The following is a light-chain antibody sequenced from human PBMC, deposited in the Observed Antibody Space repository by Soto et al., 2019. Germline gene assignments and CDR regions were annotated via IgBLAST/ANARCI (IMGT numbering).Light chain of an antibody. Sequence: QSVLTQPPSASGTPGQRVTISCSGSSSNIGSNSVNWYHQVAGTAPKLLIHSDNRRPSGVPDRFSGSKSGTSASLAISGLQSGDEADYYCATWDDTLNGRVFGGGTKLTVL. CDR3: ATWDDTLNGRV. CDR1: SSNIGSNS. CDR2: SDN. J-gene: IGLJ3*02. V-gene: IGLV1-44*01.